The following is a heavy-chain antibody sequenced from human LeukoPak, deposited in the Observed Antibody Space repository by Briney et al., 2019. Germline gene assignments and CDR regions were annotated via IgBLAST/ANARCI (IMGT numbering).Heavy chain of an antibody. J-gene: IGHJ4*02. CDR2: IYFSGDT. CDR1: GGSISSNRYC. Sequence: SETLSLTCTVSGGSISSNRYCWGWIRQPPGKGLEWIASIYFSGDTYYNPSLKSRVTISVDTSKNQFSLKLRSVTAADTAVYYCARHEHIYGLLSYFDYWGQGTLVTVSS. V-gene: IGHV4-39*01. CDR3: ARHEHIYGLLSYFDY. D-gene: IGHD5-18*01.